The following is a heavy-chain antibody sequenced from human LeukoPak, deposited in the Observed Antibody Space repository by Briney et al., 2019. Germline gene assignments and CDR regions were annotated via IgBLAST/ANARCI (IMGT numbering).Heavy chain of an antibody. CDR2: IIPIFGTA. CDR3: ARGPPTSQIVVVPAVHFDY. CDR1: GYTFTGYY. J-gene: IGHJ4*02. V-gene: IGHV1-69*13. Sequence: ASVKVSCKASGYTFTGYYMLWVRQAPGQGLEWMGGIIPIFGTANYAQKFQGRVTITADESTSTAYMELSSLRSEDTAVYYCARGPPTSQIVVVPAVHFDYWGQGTLVTVSS. D-gene: IGHD2-2*01.